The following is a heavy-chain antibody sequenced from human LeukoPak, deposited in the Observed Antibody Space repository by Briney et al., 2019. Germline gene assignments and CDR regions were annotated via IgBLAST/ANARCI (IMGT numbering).Heavy chain of an antibody. D-gene: IGHD3-10*01. CDR2: IYYSGYT. CDR1: GGSISSYY. J-gene: IGHJ6*03. Sequence: PSETLSLTCTVSGGSISSYYWSWIRQPPGKGLEWIGCIYYSGYTNYKSSLKSRVTISVDTSKNQFSLKLSSVTAADTAVYYCARTTMVRGTYYMDVWGKGTTVAVSS. V-gene: IGHV4-59*01. CDR3: ARTTMVRGTYYMDV.